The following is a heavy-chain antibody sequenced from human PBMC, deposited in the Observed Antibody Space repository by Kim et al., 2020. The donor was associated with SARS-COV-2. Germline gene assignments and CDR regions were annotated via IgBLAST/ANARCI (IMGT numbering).Heavy chain of an antibody. D-gene: IGHD3-16*01. V-gene: IGHV1-18*01. Sequence: NYAQKLKGRVTMTTDPTTSTAYMEVRSLRSDDRAVYYCARVAPDGGNDYWGQGTLVTVSS. CDR3: ARVAPDGGNDY. J-gene: IGHJ4*02.